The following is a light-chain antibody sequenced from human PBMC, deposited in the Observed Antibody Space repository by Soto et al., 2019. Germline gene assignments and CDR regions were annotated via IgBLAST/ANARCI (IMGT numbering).Light chain of an antibody. V-gene: IGKV3-15*01. J-gene: IGKJ1*01. Sequence: EIVITQSPAILSVSPGERATLSFTSNQSISSNLACYQQKTGQAPRLLIYGAATRATGIPARFSGSGSGTDFTLTINSLQSEDLAVYYCQQRSNWPRTSGQGTKVDIK. CDR3: QQRSNWPRT. CDR2: GAA. CDR1: QSISSN.